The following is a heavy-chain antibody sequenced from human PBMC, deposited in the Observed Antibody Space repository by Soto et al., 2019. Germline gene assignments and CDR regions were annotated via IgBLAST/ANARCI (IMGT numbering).Heavy chain of an antibody. CDR1: GLSITDSEMG. CDR2: IDSSGEK. Sequence: QVTLKESGPVLVKPTETLTLRCTVSGLSITDSEMGVSWIRQPPGQPLEWLAHIDSSGEKSYRTFLKSRLAISKNTSKSQIVLTMTNMDPADTATYYCARIHLAVAVSPRFAPWGQGIPVTVSS. D-gene: IGHD6-19*01. CDR3: ARIHLAVAVSPRFAP. V-gene: IGHV2-26*01. J-gene: IGHJ5*02.